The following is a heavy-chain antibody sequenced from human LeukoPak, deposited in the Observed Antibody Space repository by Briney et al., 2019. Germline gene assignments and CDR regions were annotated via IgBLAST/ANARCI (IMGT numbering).Heavy chain of an antibody. V-gene: IGHV4-59*12. D-gene: IGHD6-19*01. CDR2: IYNSGST. CDR1: GDSMSTYY. J-gene: IGHJ2*01. Sequence: SETLSLTCTVSGDSMSTYYWTWIRQPPGKGLEWIGYIYNSGSTNYNPSLKSRVTISVDTSKNQFSLKLSSVTAADTAVYYCARDYSSGWYSVYGYFDLWGRGTLVTVSS. CDR3: ARDYSSGWYSVYGYFDL.